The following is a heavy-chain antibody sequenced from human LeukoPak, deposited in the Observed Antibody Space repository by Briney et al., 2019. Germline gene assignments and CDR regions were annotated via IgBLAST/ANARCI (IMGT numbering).Heavy chain of an antibody. V-gene: IGHV4-34*01. D-gene: IGHD1-26*01. Sequence: SETLSLTCAVYGGSFSGYYWSWIRQPPGKGLEWIGEINHSGSTNYNPSLKSRVTISVDTSKNQFSLKLSSVTAADTAVYYCASRAGATIRYFQHWGQGTLVTVSS. CDR1: GGSFSGYY. J-gene: IGHJ1*01. CDR2: INHSGST. CDR3: ASRAGATIRYFQH.